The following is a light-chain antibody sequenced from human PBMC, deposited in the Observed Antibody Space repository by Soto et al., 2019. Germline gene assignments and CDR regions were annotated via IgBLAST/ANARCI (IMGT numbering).Light chain of an antibody. CDR2: DAS. V-gene: IGKV3-11*01. CDR3: QQRSNWT. CDR1: QSVSSY. J-gene: IGKJ1*01. Sequence: EIVVTQSPATVSFSPFGRATLSCRAGQSVSSYLAWYQQKPGQAPRLLIYDASNRATGIPARFSGSGSGTDFTLTISSLEPEDFAVYYCQQRSNWTFGQGTKV.